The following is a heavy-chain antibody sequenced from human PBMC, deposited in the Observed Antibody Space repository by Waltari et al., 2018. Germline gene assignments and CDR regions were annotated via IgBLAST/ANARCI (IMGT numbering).Heavy chain of an antibody. D-gene: IGHD2-2*01. CDR2: IIPIFGTA. J-gene: IGHJ6*03. Sequence: QVQLVQSGAEVKKPGSSVKVSCKASGGNFSSYAISWVRPAPGQGLEWMGGIIPIFGTANYAQKFQGRVTITADESTSTAYMELSSLRSEDTAVYYCASPRYCSSTSCYAHYYYYMDVWGKGTTVTVSS. CDR3: ASPRYCSSTSCYAHYYYYMDV. CDR1: GGNFSSYA. V-gene: IGHV1-69*01.